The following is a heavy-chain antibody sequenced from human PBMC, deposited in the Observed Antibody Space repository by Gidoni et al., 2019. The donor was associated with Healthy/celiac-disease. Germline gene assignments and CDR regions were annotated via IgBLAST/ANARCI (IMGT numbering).Heavy chain of an antibody. CDR3: ARDSFGFRGGGGNY. V-gene: IGHV3-48*01. D-gene: IGHD3-10*01. CDR2: ISSSSRTI. J-gene: IGHJ4*02. Sequence: EVQLVESGAGLVQPGGSLRLSCAAPEYTFSSYSMNWVRQAPGKGLEWVSYISSSSRTIYYADSVKGRFTISRDNAKNSLYLQMNSLRAEDTAVYYCARDSFGFRGGGGNYWGQGTLVTVSS. CDR1: EYTFSSYS.